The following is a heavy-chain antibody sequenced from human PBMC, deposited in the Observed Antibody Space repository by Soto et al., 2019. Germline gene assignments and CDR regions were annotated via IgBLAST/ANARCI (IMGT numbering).Heavy chain of an antibody. CDR1: GGSCSGYD. J-gene: IGHJ4*02. CDR2: INHSGST. CDR3: ASSPTGGGVFDY. V-gene: IGHV4-34*01. Sequence: SETLSLTCAVYGGSCSGYDWSWIRQPPGKGLEWIGEINHSGSTNYNPSLKSRVTISVDTSKNQFSLKLSSVTAADTAVYYCASSPTGGGVFDYWGQGTLVTVSS. D-gene: IGHD2-8*02.